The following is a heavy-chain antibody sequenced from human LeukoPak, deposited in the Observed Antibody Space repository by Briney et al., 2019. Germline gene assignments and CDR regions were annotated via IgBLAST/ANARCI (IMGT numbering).Heavy chain of an antibody. Sequence: GGSLSLSCVASGFTFSSYWMHWVRQAPGKGLVWVSRINSDGSSTTYADSVKGRFTISRDNAKNSLYLQMNSLRAEDTAVYYCARYYVWGSDRYTDYWGQGTLVTVSS. V-gene: IGHV3-74*01. CDR2: INSDGSST. D-gene: IGHD3-16*02. CDR3: ARYYVWGSDRYTDY. J-gene: IGHJ4*02. CDR1: GFTFSSYW.